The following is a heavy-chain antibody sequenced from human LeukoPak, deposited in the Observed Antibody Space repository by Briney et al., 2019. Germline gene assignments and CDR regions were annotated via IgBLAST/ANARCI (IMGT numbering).Heavy chain of an antibody. CDR2: ISYDGSNK. J-gene: IGHJ4*02. V-gene: IGHV3-30*04. CDR3: ARDFCGSSWYLCTLDY. CDR1: GFTFSSYA. Sequence: PGGSLRLSCAASGFTFSSYAMHWVRQAPGKGLEWVAVISYDGSNKYYADSVKGRFTISRDNSKNTLYLQMNSLRAEDTAVYYCARDFCGSSWYLCTLDYWGQGTLVTVSS. D-gene: IGHD6-13*01.